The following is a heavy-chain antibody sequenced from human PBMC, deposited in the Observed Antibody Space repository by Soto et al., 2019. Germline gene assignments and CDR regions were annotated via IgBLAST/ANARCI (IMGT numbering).Heavy chain of an antibody. V-gene: IGHV4-59*01. CDR3: ARRYGGNFDY. J-gene: IGHJ4*02. CDR1: GGSINNYY. Sequence: QVQLQESDPGLVKPSETLSLTCTVPGGSINNYYWSWIRQPPGKGLEWIGYIYYSGSTNYNPSLKSRVTISVDTSKNQFSLKLSSVTAADTAVYYCARRYGGNFDYWGQGTLVTVSS. CDR2: IYYSGST. D-gene: IGHD1-26*01.